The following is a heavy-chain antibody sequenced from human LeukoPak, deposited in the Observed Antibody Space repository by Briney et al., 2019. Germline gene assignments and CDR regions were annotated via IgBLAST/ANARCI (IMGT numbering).Heavy chain of an antibody. V-gene: IGHV3-30*04. D-gene: IGHD3-10*01. CDR3: ARDQITTVRGIIARSTPYYDYHYMDV. CDR2: ISSDGSNK. CDR1: GFTFSSYA. Sequence: GGSLRLSCAASGFTFSSYAMTWVRQAPGKGLEWVAVISSDGSNKYYADSVKGRFTISRDNSKNTLYLQMNSLRADDTAVYYCARDQITTVRGIIARSTPYYDYHYMDVWGKGTTVTVSS. J-gene: IGHJ6*03.